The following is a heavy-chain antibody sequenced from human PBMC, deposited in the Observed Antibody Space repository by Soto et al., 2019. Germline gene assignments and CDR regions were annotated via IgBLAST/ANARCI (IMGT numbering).Heavy chain of an antibody. CDR2: INHSGST. CDR3: ARGIAAAGLEAFDI. D-gene: IGHD6-13*01. V-gene: IGHV4-34*01. CDR1: GGSFSGYY. J-gene: IGHJ3*02. Sequence: QVQLQQWGAGLLKPSETLSLTCAVYGGSFSGYYWSWIRQPPGKGLERIGEINHSGSTNYNPSLKSRVTISVDTSKNQFSLKLSSVTAADTAVYYCARGIAAAGLEAFDIWGQGTMVTVSS.